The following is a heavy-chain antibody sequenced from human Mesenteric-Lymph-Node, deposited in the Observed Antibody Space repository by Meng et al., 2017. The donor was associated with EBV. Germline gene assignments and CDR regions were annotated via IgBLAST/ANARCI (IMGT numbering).Heavy chain of an antibody. Sequence: QVQLVQSGVEVKKPXASVKVSCXTSGYTYSTNGITWVRQAPGQGLEWMGRISTYSGHTIYAQNFQGRVTMTTDTSTSTAYMELRSLTSDDTAVYYCAREGIYYYDSRGFDYWGQGTLVTVSS. V-gene: IGHV1-18*01. CDR2: ISTYSGHT. CDR3: AREGIYYYDSRGFDY. CDR1: GYTYSTNG. J-gene: IGHJ4*02. D-gene: IGHD3-22*01.